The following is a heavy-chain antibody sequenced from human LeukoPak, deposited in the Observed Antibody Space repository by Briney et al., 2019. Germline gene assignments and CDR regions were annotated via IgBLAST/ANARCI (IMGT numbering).Heavy chain of an antibody. CDR3: ARKRLSADSFDI. CDR1: GDSVSSNSTA. J-gene: IGHJ3*02. CDR2: TYYRSKWYN. D-gene: IGHD4/OR15-4a*01. V-gene: IGHV6-1*01. Sequence: SQTLSLTCAISGDSVSSNSTAWNWIRQSPSRGLEWLVRTYYRSKWYNDYTVSVKSRITFNPDTSKNQFSLHLNSVTPEDTAVYYCARKRLSADSFDIWGQGTLVTVSS.